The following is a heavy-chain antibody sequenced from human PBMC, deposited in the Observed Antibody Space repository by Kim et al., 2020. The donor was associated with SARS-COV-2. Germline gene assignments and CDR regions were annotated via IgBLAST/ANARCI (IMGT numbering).Heavy chain of an antibody. V-gene: IGHV1-2*02. Sequence: ASVKVSCKASGYTFTGYYMHWVRQAPGQGLEWMGWINPNSGGTNYAQKFQGRVTMTRDTSISTAYMELSRLRSDDTAVYYCAREGSVVATENAFDIWGQGTMVTVSS. CDR1: GYTFTGYY. D-gene: IGHD2-21*02. J-gene: IGHJ3*02. CDR2: INPNSGGT. CDR3: AREGSVVATENAFDI.